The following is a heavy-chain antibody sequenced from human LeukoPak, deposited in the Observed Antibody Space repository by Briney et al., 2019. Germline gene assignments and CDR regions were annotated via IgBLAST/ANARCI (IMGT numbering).Heavy chain of an antibody. Sequence: SQTLSLTCAVSGGSISSGGYCWSWIRQPPGKGLEWVGYIYHSGSTYYNPSLKSRVTISVDRSKNQFSLKLSSVTAADTAVYYCARVRAVAGEYYFDYWGQGTLVTVSS. CDR2: IYHSGST. CDR1: GGSISSGGYC. J-gene: IGHJ4*02. CDR3: ARVRAVAGEYYFDY. D-gene: IGHD6-19*01. V-gene: IGHV4-30-2*01.